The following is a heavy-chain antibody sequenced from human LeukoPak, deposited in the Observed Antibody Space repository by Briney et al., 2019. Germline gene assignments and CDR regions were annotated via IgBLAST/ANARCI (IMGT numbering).Heavy chain of an antibody. CDR2: VSDSGST. CDR1: GGSMSSYY. Sequence: PSETLSLTCTVSGGSMSSYYWSWIRQPPAKGVEWIGYVSDSGSTNSNPSLKSRVTISLDTSKNQFSLKLSAVTAADTAVYYCARVTSGVDYWGQGTLVTVAS. V-gene: IGHV4-59*12. J-gene: IGHJ4*02. CDR3: ARVTSGVDY. D-gene: IGHD5-12*01.